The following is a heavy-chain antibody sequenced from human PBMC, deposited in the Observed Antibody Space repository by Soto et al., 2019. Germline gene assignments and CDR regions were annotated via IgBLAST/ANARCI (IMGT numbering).Heavy chain of an antibody. J-gene: IGHJ4*02. Sequence: QLRLQESGPGLLKPSETLSLTCSVSGASTSSTFHYWGWIRQPPGKGLEWLGSLSHSGNTNYNPSLKSRLFISADNSKSQFSLTLTTVTPADTAVYFCARHMDYNILTGYFDWGQGTLVTVSS. CDR2: LSHSGNT. D-gene: IGHD3-9*01. CDR3: ARHMDYNILTGYFD. CDR1: GASTSSTFHY. V-gene: IGHV4-39*01.